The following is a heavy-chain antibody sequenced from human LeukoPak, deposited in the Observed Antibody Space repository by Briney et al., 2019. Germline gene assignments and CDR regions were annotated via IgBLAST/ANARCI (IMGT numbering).Heavy chain of an antibody. J-gene: IGHJ4*02. D-gene: IGHD2-2*01. CDR2: IYHSGST. V-gene: IGHV4-38-2*02. CDR3: ARDAMSNLR. Sequence: SETLSLTCTVSGYSISSGYYWGWIRQPPGKGLEWIGSIYHSGSTYYNPSLKSRVTISVDTSKNQFSLKLSSVTAADTAVYYCARDAMSNLRWGQGTLVTVSS. CDR1: GYSISSGYY.